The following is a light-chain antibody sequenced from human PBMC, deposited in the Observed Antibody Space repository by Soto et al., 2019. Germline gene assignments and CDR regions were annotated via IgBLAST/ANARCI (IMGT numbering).Light chain of an antibody. CDR2: LGS. CDR3: MGSLQSPPT. J-gene: IGKJ1*01. CDR1: QSLLHSNGCNY. Sequence: DIVMTQSPVSLPVTPGEPASISCRSSQSLLHSNGCNYLDWYLQKPGQSPQLLIYLGSNRASGVPGRFTASASCTDFTLTISRVEAEDVGVYYCMGSLQSPPTFGQGTRVEIK. V-gene: IGKV2-28*01.